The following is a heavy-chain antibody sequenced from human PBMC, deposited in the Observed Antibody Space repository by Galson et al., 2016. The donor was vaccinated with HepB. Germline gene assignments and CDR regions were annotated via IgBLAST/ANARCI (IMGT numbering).Heavy chain of an antibody. CDR2: IIPIFGTT. CDR1: GGTFSSFP. D-gene: IGHD3-9*01. Sequence: SVKVSCKASGGTFSSFPINWVRQAPGQGLEWMGGIIPIFGTTNYAQKFQGRVTITADESSSTAYMDLNSLRSEDTAVYYCARTPGVLSNQNAMDVWGQGTTVTVTS. J-gene: IGHJ6*02. CDR3: ARTPGVLSNQNAMDV. V-gene: IGHV1-69*13.